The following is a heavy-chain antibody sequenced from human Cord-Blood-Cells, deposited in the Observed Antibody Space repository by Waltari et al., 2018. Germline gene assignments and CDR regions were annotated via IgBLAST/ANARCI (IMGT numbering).Heavy chain of an antibody. D-gene: IGHD7-27*01. V-gene: IGHV4-39*01. CDR2: IYYSGST. J-gene: IGHJ3*02. CDR3: ARHLEHNTGDLAFDI. Sequence: QLQLQESGPGLVKPSETLSLTCTVSGGSISSSSYYWGWIRQPPGKGLEWIGSIYYSGSTSYNPSLKSRVTISVDTSKNQFSLKLSSVTAADTAVYYCARHLEHNTGDLAFDIWGQGTMVTVSS. CDR1: GGSISSSSYY.